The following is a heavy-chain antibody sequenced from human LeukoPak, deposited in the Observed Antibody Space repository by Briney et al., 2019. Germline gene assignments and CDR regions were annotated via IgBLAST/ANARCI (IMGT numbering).Heavy chain of an antibody. Sequence: GGSLRLSCAASGFTFSSYAMSWVRQAPGKGLEWVSHISSSGSTIYYADSVKGRFTISRDNAKNSLYLQMNSLRAEDTAVYYCAELGITMIGGVWGKGTTVTISS. V-gene: IGHV3-48*03. J-gene: IGHJ6*04. CDR2: ISSSGSTI. CDR3: AELGITMIGGV. D-gene: IGHD3-10*02. CDR1: GFTFSSYA.